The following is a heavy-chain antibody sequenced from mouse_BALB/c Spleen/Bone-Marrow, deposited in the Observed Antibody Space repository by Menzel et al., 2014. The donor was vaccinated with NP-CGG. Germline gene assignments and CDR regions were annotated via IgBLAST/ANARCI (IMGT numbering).Heavy chain of an antibody. D-gene: IGHD1-1*01. CDR2: IDPETGGT. J-gene: IGHJ2*01. CDR3: TRGGNFITTLVVDFDY. V-gene: IGHV1-15*01. Sequence: VKLVESGAELVRPGASVTLSCKASGYTFTDYEMHWVKQTPVHGLEWIGAIDPETGGTAYNQKFKGKATLTADKSSSTAYMELRSLTSEDSAVYYCTRGGNFITTLVVDFDYWGQGTTLTVSS. CDR1: GYTFTDYE.